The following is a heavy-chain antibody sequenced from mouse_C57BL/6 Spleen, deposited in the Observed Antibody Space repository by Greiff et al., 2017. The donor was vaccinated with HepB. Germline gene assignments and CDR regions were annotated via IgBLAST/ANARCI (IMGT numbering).Heavy chain of an antibody. D-gene: IGHD2-2*01. J-gene: IGHJ1*03. CDR2: ISSGSSTI. CDR1: GFTFSDYG. V-gene: IGHV5-17*01. Sequence: DVQLVESGGGLVKPGGSLKLSCAVSGFTFSDYGMHWVRQAPEKGLEWVAYISSGSSTIYYADTVKGRFTISRDNAKNTLFLQMTSRRSEDTAMYSCARRGLRWYFDVWGTGTTVTVSS. CDR3: ARRGLRWYFDV.